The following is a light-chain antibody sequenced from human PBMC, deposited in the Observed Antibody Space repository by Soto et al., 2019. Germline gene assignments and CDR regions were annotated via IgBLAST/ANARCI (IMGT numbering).Light chain of an antibody. CDR2: GAS. CDR3: QQYGNSPIT. V-gene: IGKV3-20*01. CDR1: QSVSASY. J-gene: IGKJ1*01. Sequence: ETVLTQSPGTLSLSPGERATLSCRASQSVSASYLAWHQQKPGQAPRLLIYGASTRATGIPDRFSGSGSGTDFTLAISRLEPEDFAVYYCQQYGNSPITFGQGTKVDIK.